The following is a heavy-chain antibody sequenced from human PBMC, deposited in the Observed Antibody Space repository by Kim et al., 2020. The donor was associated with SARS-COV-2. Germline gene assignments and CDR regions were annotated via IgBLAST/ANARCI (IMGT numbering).Heavy chain of an antibody. D-gene: IGHD3-10*01. CDR3: ARDLIDGSGSF. V-gene: IGHV1-18*01. J-gene: IGHJ4*02. CDR2: T. Sequence: TNYAQKLQGRVTMTTDTSTSTAYMELRSLGSDDTAVYYCARDLIDGSGSFWGQGTLVTVSS.